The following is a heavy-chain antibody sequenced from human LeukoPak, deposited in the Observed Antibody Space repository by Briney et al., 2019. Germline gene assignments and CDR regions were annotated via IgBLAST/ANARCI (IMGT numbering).Heavy chain of an antibody. D-gene: IGHD3-22*01. CDR2: IYYSGSP. Sequence: PSETLSLTCTVSGGSISSYYWSWIRQPPGKGLEWIGYIYYSGSPNYNPSLKSRVTISIDTSKNQFSLRLTSVTAADTAVYYCARGHGSGYYSFEYWGRGTLVTVSS. J-gene: IGHJ4*02. CDR1: GGSISSYY. V-gene: IGHV4-59*01. CDR3: ARGHGSGYYSFEY.